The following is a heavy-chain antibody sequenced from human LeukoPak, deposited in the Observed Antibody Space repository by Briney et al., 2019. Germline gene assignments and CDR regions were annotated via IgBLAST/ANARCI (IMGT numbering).Heavy chain of an antibody. CDR2: TYYRSKWYN. CDR1: GDSVSSNSAA. D-gene: IGHD2-15*01. J-gene: IGHJ6*02. CDR3: ARDEVVAATHRYYYGMDV. Sequence: SQTLSLTCAISGDSVSSNSAAWNWIRQSPSRGLEWLGRTYYRSKWYNDYAVSVKSRITINPDTSKNQFSLQLNFVTPEDTAVYYCARDEVVAATHRYYYGMDVWGQGTTVTVSS. V-gene: IGHV6-1*01.